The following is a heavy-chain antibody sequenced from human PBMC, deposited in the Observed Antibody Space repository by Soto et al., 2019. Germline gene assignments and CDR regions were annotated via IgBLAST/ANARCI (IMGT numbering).Heavy chain of an antibody. CDR3: AKDPQRYCSGGSCYYFDY. D-gene: IGHD2-15*01. Sequence: GGSLRLSCAASGFTFSSYGMHWVRQAPGRGLEWVAVISYDGSNKYYADSVKGRFTISRDNSKNTLYLQMNSLRAEDTAVYYCAKDPQRYCSGGSCYYFDYWGQGTLVPVSS. J-gene: IGHJ4*02. V-gene: IGHV3-30*18. CDR1: GFTFSSYG. CDR2: ISYDGSNK.